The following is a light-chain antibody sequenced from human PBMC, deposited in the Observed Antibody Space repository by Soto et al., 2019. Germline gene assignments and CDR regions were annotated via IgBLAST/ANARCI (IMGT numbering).Light chain of an antibody. CDR1: QGIRTY. Sequence: DLQMTQTPSSLSASIGDRVTITCRASQGIRTYLNWYQQKPGKAPQLLIYAASRLQSGVPSRFSGSGSGTDFTLTISSLQPEDFATYYCQQSYSTMATFGQGTKVDIK. CDR2: AAS. V-gene: IGKV1-39*01. CDR3: QQSYSTMAT. J-gene: IGKJ1*01.